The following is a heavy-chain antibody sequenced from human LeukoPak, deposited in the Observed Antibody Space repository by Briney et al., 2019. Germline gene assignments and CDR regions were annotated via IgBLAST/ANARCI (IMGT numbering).Heavy chain of an antibody. CDR2: INHSGST. CDR1: GGSFSGYY. V-gene: IGHV4-34*01. CDR3: AANPTGLVVVAATPGNWFDP. D-gene: IGHD2-15*01. Sequence: KASETLSLTCAVYGGSFSGYYWSWIRQPPGKGLEWIGEINHSGSTNYNPSLKSRVTISVDTSKNQFSLKLSSVTAADTAVYYCAANPTGLVVVAATPGNWFDPWGQGTLVTVSS. J-gene: IGHJ5*02.